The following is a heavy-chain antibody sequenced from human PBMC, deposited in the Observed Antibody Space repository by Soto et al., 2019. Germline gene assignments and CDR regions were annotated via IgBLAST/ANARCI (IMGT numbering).Heavy chain of an antibody. J-gene: IGHJ6*02. V-gene: IGHV4-59*08. Sequence: SETLSLTSTNSGCSITTYFWSWIRQPPGRGLEWIGHIHYSGSTNYNPSLKSRVTISVDTSKNQVSLKLSSVTAADTAMYFCARQVSSAWPPYYYDMDVWGQGTTVT. CDR1: GCSITTYF. CDR2: IHYSGST. D-gene: IGHD6-25*01. CDR3: ARQVSSAWPPYYYDMDV.